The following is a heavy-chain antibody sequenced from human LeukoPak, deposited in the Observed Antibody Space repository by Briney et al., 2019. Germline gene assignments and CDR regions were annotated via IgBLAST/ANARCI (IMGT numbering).Heavy chain of an antibody. CDR1: GYTFTTYG. CDR3: AIVLPYFGY. V-gene: IGHV1-18*01. D-gene: IGHD3-10*01. CDR2: ITTYNGDT. J-gene: IGHJ4*02. Sequence: RASVKVSCKASGYTFTTYGLSWVRQAPGQGLEWMGWITTYNGDTGYAQKLQGRVTMTADTSTSTAYMELRSLRSDDTAVYYCAIVLPYFGYWGQGTLLTVSS.